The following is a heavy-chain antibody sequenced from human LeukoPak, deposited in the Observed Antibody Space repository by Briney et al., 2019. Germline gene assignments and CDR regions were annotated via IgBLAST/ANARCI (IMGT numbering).Heavy chain of an antibody. D-gene: IGHD3-22*01. V-gene: IGHV3-15*01. CDR2: IKSKTDGGTT. Sequence: GGSLRLSCAASGFTFSNAWMSWVRQAPGKGLEWVGRIKSKTDGGTTDYAAPVKGRFTISRDDSKNTLYLQMNSLKTEDTAVYYCTTDVTMIVVVTEGYYFDYWGQGTLVTVSS. CDR3: TTDVTMIVVVTEGYYFDY. J-gene: IGHJ4*02. CDR1: GFTFSNAW.